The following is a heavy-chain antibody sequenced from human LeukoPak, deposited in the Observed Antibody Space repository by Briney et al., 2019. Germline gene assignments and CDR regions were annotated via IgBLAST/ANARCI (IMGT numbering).Heavy chain of an antibody. J-gene: IGHJ5*02. CDR1: GGSFSGYY. V-gene: IGHV4-34*01. Sequence: SETLSLTCAVYGGSFSGYYWSWIRQPPGKRLEWIGEINHSGSTNYNPSLKSRVTISVDTSKNQFYLKLSSVTAADTAVYYCARGERTYYDFWSGYFAHSDQSYNWFDPWGQGTLVTVSS. D-gene: IGHD3-3*01. CDR2: INHSGST. CDR3: ARGERTYYDFWSGYFAHSDQSYNWFDP.